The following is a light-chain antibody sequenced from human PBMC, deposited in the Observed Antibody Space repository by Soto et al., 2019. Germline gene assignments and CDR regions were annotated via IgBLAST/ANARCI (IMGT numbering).Light chain of an antibody. CDR1: QSVGKY. J-gene: IGKJ4*01. V-gene: IGKV3-11*01. CDR3: QQYGSSPPLP. CDR2: DAS. Sequence: EIVMTQSPATLSLSPGERATLSCRASQSVGKYLVWYQQKPGQAPRLLIYDASNRATGIPARFSGSGSGTDFTLTISSLEPEEFPVYYCQQYGSSPPLPFGGGTKV.